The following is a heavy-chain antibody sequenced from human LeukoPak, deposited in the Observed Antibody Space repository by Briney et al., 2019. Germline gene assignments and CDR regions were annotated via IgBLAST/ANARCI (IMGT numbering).Heavy chain of an antibody. V-gene: IGHV1-18*01. CDR1: GESFINYA. D-gene: IGHD6-19*01. CDR3: ASSRYSSGRYDY. Sequence: ASVKVSCKASGESFINYAFAWVRQAPGQRLEWMGWISAYNAKTEYVQKFQGRVTMTTDTSTSTVYMELRRLRSDDTAVYYCASSRYSSGRYDYWGQGTLVTVSS. J-gene: IGHJ4*02. CDR2: ISAYNAKT.